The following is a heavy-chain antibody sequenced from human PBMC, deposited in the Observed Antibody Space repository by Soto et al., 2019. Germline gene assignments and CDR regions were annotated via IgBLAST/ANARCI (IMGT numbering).Heavy chain of an antibody. D-gene: IGHD3-9*01. V-gene: IGHV1-18*01. CDR3: SRSAGSYYDFLPDYYGSYMVV. J-gene: IGHJ6*03. CDR1: GYTFTSYG. Sequence: QVQLVQSGAEVKKPGASVKVSCKASGYTFTSYGISWVRQTPGQGLEWMEWISAYNGHTNYTLKLQGRVTMTTDTSTSTSYMELRSLISDDTAVYYCSRSAGSYYDFLPDYYGSYMVVWRKWTTVTVSS. CDR2: ISAYNGHT.